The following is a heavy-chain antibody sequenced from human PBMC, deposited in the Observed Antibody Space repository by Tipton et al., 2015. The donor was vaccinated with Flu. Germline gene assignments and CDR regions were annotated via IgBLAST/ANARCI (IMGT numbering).Heavy chain of an antibody. CDR2: FSASGGKT. Sequence: SLRLSCAVSGFTFSRYGMSWVRQAPGRGPEWVAAFSASGGKTYFADSVKGRFTISRDNFKNTLYLQMSSLRAADTAVYYCAKVIPELVAGLDFWGQGTLVTVSS. D-gene: IGHD6-19*01. CDR3: AKVIPELVAGLDF. CDR1: GFTFSRYG. J-gene: IGHJ4*02. V-gene: IGHV3-23*01.